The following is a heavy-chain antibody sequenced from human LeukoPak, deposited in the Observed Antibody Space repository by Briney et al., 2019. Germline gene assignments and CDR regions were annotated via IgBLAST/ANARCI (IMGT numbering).Heavy chain of an antibody. CDR1: GFTFSSYE. D-gene: IGHD1-1*01. V-gene: IGHV4-59*01. CDR3: AREGTSGTHLNWFAG. Sequence: GSLTLSCAASGFTFSSYEMHWLRQAPGKGLEWIGHIYGSGSTNYNPSLKSRVTLSVDTSKNQFSLKLSSVTAADTAVYYCAREGTSGTHLNWFAGWRQGTLVTVSS. J-gene: IGHJ5*02. CDR2: IYGSGST.